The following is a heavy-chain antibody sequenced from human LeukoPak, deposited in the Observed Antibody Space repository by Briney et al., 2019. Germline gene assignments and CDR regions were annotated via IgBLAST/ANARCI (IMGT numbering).Heavy chain of an antibody. CDR1: GFSFSTYG. Sequence: PGRSLRLSCAASGFSFSTYGMHWVRQAPGKGLEWVTVISFDGSDKYYADSVKGRFTISRDNSRNTMYLQMNSLRVEDTAVYYCAKELGTFTLDYWGQGTVVTVSS. J-gene: IGHJ4*02. V-gene: IGHV3-30*18. CDR3: AKELGTFTLDY. CDR2: ISFDGSDK. D-gene: IGHD3-16*01.